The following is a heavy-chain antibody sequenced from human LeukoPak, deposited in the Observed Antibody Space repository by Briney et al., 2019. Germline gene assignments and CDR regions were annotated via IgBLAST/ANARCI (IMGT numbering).Heavy chain of an antibody. V-gene: IGHV4-34*01. CDR1: GVSFNDYY. Sequence: SETLSLTCAVYGVSFNDYYWSWIRQPPGKGLEWVGEIRHTGSTNYNPSLESRGTISIDTSKRHFSLKLTSVTAADTAAYYCVRLGRAAGFYFFDYWGQGSLVTVSS. D-gene: IGHD6-13*01. CDR3: VRLGRAAGFYFFDY. CDR2: IRHTGST. J-gene: IGHJ4*02.